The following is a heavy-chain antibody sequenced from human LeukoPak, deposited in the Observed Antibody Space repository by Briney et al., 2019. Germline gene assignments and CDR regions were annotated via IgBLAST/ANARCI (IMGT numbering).Heavy chain of an antibody. CDR1: GYTLTELS. CDR2: FDPEDGET. Sequence: GASVKLSCKVSGYTLTELSMHWVRHAPGKGLEWMGGFDPEDGETIYAQKFQGRVTITEDTSTYTAYMELSTLRSEDTAVYYCATGKGYCSGGSCILDWFDPWGQGTLVTVSS. D-gene: IGHD2-15*01. CDR3: ATGKGYCSGGSCILDWFDP. V-gene: IGHV1-24*01. J-gene: IGHJ5*02.